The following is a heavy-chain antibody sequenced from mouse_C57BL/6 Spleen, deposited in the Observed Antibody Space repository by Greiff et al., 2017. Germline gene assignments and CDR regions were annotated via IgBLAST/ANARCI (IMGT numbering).Heavy chain of an antibody. Sequence: EVHLVESGPELVKPGASVKISCKASGYSFTDYNMNWVKQSNGKSLEWIGVINPNYGTTSYNQKFKGKATLTVDQSSRTAYMQLNSLTSEDSAVYYCARSGYGRADMDYWGQGTSVTVSS. D-gene: IGHD1-1*01. CDR1: GYSFTDYN. CDR3: ARSGYGRADMDY. V-gene: IGHV1-39*01. CDR2: INPNYGTT. J-gene: IGHJ4*01.